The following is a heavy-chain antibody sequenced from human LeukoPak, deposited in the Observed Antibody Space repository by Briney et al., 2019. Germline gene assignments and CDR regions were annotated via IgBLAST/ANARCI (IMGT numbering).Heavy chain of an antibody. CDR2: INPSGGST. J-gene: IGHJ4*02. CDR3: ARDESRSSTWHYFHY. D-gene: IGHD6-13*01. V-gene: IGHV1-46*01. CDR1: GYTFTGYY. Sequence: GASVKVSCKASGYTFTGYYIHWVRQAPGQGLEWMGIINPSGGSTNNAQKFQGRVTMTRDMSTSTVDMGLSSLRSDDTAIYYCARDESRSSTWHYFHYWGQGTLVTVSS.